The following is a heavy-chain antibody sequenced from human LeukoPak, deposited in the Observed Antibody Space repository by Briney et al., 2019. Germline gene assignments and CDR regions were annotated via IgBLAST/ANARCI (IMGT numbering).Heavy chain of an antibody. CDR2: IYYSGTT. J-gene: IGHJ4*02. D-gene: IGHD6-13*01. V-gene: IGHV4-59*01. CDR3: ARGVYIAAAQYGY. Sequence: SETLSLTCTVSGGSIGTYSWNWVRQPPGKGLEWIGYIYYSGTTNYNPSLKTRVTISVDTSKNQFSLKLSSVTAADTAVYYCARGVYIAAAQYGYWGQGTLVTVSS. CDR1: GGSIGTYS.